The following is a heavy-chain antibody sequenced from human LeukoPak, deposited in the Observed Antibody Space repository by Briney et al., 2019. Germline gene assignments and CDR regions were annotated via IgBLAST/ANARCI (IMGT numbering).Heavy chain of an antibody. CDR1: GGSISSSSYY. J-gene: IGHJ5*02. Sequence: PSETLSLTCTVSGGSISSSSYYWGWIRQPPGKGLEWIGSIYYSGSTYYNPSLKSRVTISVDTSKNQFSLKLSSVTAADTAVYYCARDYYGSGSYYNNWFDPWGQGTLVTVSS. CDR2: IYYSGST. CDR3: ARDYYGSGSYYNNWFDP. V-gene: IGHV4-39*07. D-gene: IGHD3-10*01.